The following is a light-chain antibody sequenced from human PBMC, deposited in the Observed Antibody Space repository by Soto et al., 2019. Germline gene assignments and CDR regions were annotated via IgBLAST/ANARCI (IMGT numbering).Light chain of an antibody. CDR2: GAS. CDR3: QHYDTFPYT. Sequence: EIVLTQSPGTLSLSPGERATLSCRVSQSVSSSYLAWYQQKPGQAPRLLIYGASSRATGIPDRFSGSGSGTDFTLTISSLRPDDFATYYCQHYDTFPYTFGQGTKVDIK. CDR1: QSVSSSY. V-gene: IGKV3-20*01. J-gene: IGKJ2*01.